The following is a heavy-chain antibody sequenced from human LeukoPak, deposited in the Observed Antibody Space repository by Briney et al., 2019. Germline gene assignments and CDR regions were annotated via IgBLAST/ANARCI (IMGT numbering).Heavy chain of an antibody. Sequence: SETLSLTCTVSGGSISSGCYYWSWIRQHPGKGLEWIGYIYYSGSTYYNPSLKSRVTISVDTSKNQFSLKLSSVTAADTAVYYCARVGYSSGWFFDYWGQGTLVTVSS. D-gene: IGHD6-19*01. CDR1: GGSISSGCYY. J-gene: IGHJ4*02. CDR3: ARVGYSSGWFFDY. CDR2: IYYSGST. V-gene: IGHV4-31*03.